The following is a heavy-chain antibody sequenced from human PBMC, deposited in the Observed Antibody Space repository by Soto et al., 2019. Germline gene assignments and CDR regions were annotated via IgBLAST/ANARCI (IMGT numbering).Heavy chain of an antibody. CDR2: IYYSGST. Sequence: SETLSLTCTVSGGSISSSSYYWGWIRQPPGKGLEWIGNIYYSGSTNYNPSLKSRVTISVDTSKNQFSLKLSSVTAADTAVYYCARVPLYWGQGTLVTVSS. CDR1: GGSISSSSYY. CDR3: ARVPLY. V-gene: IGHV4-39*07. J-gene: IGHJ4*02.